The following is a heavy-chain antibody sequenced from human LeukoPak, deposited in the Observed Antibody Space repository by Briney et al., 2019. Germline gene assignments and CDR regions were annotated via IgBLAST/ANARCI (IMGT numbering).Heavy chain of an antibody. CDR2: ISSGSSTI. J-gene: IGHJ4*02. CDR3: ARGSSSSGWYPDH. CDR1: GFTFSTYS. V-gene: IGHV3-48*02. D-gene: IGHD6-19*01. Sequence: GGSLRLSCAASGFTFSTYSMNWVRQAPGKGLEWVSYISSGSSTIYYVDSVKGRFTISRDNAKNSLYLQMNSLRDEDTAVYYCARGSSSSGWYPDHWGQGTLVTVSS.